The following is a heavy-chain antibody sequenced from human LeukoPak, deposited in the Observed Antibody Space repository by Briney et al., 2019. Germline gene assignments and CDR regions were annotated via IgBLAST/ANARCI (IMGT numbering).Heavy chain of an antibody. Sequence: GGSLRLSCAASGFTFSNYGVHWVRQAPGKGLQWVAVIWYDGSNKYYADSVKGRFTISRDNSKNTLYLQMNSLRAEDTAVYYCARRSLAVTGIPDYWGQGTLVTVSS. CDR3: ARRSLAVTGIPDY. CDR2: IWYDGSNK. J-gene: IGHJ4*02. CDR1: GFTFSNYG. D-gene: IGHD6-19*01. V-gene: IGHV3-33*01.